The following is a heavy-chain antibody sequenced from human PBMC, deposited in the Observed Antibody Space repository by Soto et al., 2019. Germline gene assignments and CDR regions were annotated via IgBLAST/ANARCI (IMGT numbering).Heavy chain of an antibody. J-gene: IGHJ4*02. CDR2: INHSGST. D-gene: IGHD6-13*01. CDR1: GGSFSGYY. Sequence: SETLSLTCAVYGGSFSGYYWSWIRQPPGKGLEWIGEINHSGSTNYNPSLKSRVTISVDTSKNQFSLKLSSVTAADTAVYYCAGGRGIANHYFDYWGQGTLVTVSS. CDR3: AGGRGIANHYFDY. V-gene: IGHV4-34*01.